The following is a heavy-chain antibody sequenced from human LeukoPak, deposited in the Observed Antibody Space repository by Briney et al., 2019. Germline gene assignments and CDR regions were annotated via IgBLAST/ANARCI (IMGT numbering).Heavy chain of an antibody. CDR1: GITFSSYS. Sequence: GGSLRLSCAASGITFSSYSMNWVRQAPGKGLEWVSSISSRSSYIYYADSVKGRFTISRDNAKNSLYLQMNSLRAEDTAVYYCARDVVEYSSSSPPFDYWGQGTLVTVSS. J-gene: IGHJ4*02. V-gene: IGHV3-21*01. CDR2: ISSRSSYI. CDR3: ARDVVEYSSSSPPFDY. D-gene: IGHD6-6*01.